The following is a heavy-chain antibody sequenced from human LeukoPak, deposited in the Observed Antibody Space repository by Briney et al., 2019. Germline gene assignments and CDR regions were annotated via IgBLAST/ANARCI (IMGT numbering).Heavy chain of an antibody. CDR1: GGSISSYY. CDR3: ARDPGYGSGSFDY. V-gene: IGHV4-59*01. D-gene: IGHD3-10*01. J-gene: IGHJ4*02. CDR2: IYYSGST. Sequence: SETLPLTCTVSGGSISSYYWSWIRQPPGKGLEWIGYIYYSGSTNYNPSLKSRVTISVDTSKNQFSLKLSSVTAADTAVYYCARDPGYGSGSFDYWGQGTLVTVSS.